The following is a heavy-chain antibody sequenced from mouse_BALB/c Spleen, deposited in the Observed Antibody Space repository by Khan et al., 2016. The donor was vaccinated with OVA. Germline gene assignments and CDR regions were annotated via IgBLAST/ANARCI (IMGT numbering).Heavy chain of an antibody. CDR1: GYIFTSYW. CDR3: AREEALYYFDY. D-gene: IGHD1-1*01. V-gene: IGHV1S132*01. J-gene: IGHJ2*01. CDR2: IYPGTDNT. Sequence: QVQLQQSGAELVRPGASVKLSCKTSGYIFTSYWIHWVKQRSGQGLEWIARIYPGTDNTYYNQKLKDKASLTADKSSSTAYLQLSSLKSEDSAVXFCAREEALYYFDYWGQGTTLTVSS.